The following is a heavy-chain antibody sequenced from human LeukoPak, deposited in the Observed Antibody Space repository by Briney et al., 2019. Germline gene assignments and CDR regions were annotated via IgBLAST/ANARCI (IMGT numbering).Heavy chain of an antibody. V-gene: IGHV4-39*01. CDR3: ARQPKKNRYGMDV. CDR2: IYYSGST. CDR1: GGSISSSSYY. J-gene: IGHJ6*02. Sequence: PSETLSLTCTVSGGSISSSSYYWGWIRQPPGKGLEWIGSIYYSGSTYYNPSLKSRVTISVDTSKNQFSLKLSSVTAADTAVYYCARQPKKNRYGMDVWGQGTTVTVSS.